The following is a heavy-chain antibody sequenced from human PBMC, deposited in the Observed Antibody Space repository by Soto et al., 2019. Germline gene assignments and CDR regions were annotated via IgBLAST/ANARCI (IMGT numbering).Heavy chain of an antibody. V-gene: IGHV3-30*18. CDR2: ISHDGFSQ. J-gene: IGHJ5*01. D-gene: IGHD6-13*01. Sequence: QVQLVESGGGVVQPGTSLRLSCVVSGFTLSNTGVHWVRQAPGKGLEWVAMISHDGFSQHYVDSVRGRFTISRDNSKNTRYLQMDSLRPEYTSVYYCAKDWGSSGWFNWFDSWGQGTLVIVSS. CDR1: GFTLSNTG. CDR3: AKDWGSSGWFNWFDS.